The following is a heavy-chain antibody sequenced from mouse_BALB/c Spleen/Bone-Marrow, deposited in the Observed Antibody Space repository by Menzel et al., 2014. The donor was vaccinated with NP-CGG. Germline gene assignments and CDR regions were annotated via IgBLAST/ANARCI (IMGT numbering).Heavy chain of an antibody. CDR1: GFNINDTY. D-gene: IGHD1-1*01. CDR3: AFYYYGSSLFAY. Sequence: GQLVESGAELDKPGASVKLSGTASGFNINDTYMHWAKQRPEQGLEWVGRIDPANGNTKYDPKFQGKATITADTSSNTAYLRLSSLTAEDTAVYYCAFYYYGSSLFAYWGQGTLVTVSA. V-gene: IGHV14-3*02. J-gene: IGHJ3*01. CDR2: IDPANGNT.